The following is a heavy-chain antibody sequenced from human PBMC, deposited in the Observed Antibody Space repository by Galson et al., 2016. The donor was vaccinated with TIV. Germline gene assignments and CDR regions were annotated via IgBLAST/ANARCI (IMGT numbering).Heavy chain of an antibody. CDR3: SRDRRHCGNECYLYYYYGMDV. CDR2: ISSGGST. J-gene: IGHJ6*02. CDR1: GLIVSNNY. Sequence: LRLSCAASGLIVSNNYMSWVRQAPGKGLEWVSLISSGGSTSYSDSVKGRFTISRDNSKNTLYLQMNSLRPEDTAVYYCSRDRRHCGNECYLYYYYGMDVWGQGATVTVSS. V-gene: IGHV3-66*02. D-gene: IGHD2-21*01.